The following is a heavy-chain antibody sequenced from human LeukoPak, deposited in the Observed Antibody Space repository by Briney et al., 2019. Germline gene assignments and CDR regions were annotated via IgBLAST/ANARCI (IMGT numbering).Heavy chain of an antibody. J-gene: IGHJ4*02. D-gene: IGHD6-19*01. Sequence: SQTLSLTCAISGDSVSSNSAAWNWLSQSPSRGLEWLGRTYYRSKWYNDYAVPVKSRITINPDTSKNQFSLQLNSVTPEDTAVYYCARDSVADTQGPPYCDYWGQGTRVTVPS. CDR1: GDSVSSNSAA. CDR2: TYYRSKWYN. V-gene: IGHV6-1*01. CDR3: ARDSVADTQGPPYCDY.